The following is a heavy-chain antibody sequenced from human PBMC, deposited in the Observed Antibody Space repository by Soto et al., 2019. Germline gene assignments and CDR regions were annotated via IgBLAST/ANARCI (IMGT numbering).Heavy chain of an antibody. CDR1: GLTCSSYA. D-gene: IGHD2-15*01. J-gene: IGHJ1*01. Sequence: PGGSLRLSCAASGLTCSSYAMSWVRQDPGKGLEWVSAISGSGGSTYYADSVKGRFTISRDNSKNTLYLQMNSLRAEDTAVYYCAKNSIPWDIVVVVLHWGQGTLVTVSS. CDR2: ISGSGGST. CDR3: AKNSIPWDIVVVVLH. V-gene: IGHV3-23*01.